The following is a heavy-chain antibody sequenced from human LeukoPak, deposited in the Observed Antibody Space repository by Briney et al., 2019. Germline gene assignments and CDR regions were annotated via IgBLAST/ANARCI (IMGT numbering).Heavy chain of an antibody. J-gene: IGHJ6*03. Sequence: SQTLSLTCTVSGGSIGSGTYYWTWLRQPAGKGLEWIGRFYTGGSTNYNPSLRSRVSISLDMSKNQFSLKMSSVTAADTAVYYCVRVPTTVDNYYMDVWGKGTTVTVSS. CDR1: GGSIGSGTYY. CDR3: VRVPTTVDNYYMDV. V-gene: IGHV4-61*02. CDR2: FYTGGST. D-gene: IGHD4-11*01.